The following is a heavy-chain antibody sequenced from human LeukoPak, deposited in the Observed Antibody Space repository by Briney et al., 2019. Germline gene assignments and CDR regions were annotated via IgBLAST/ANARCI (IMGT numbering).Heavy chain of an antibody. CDR3: ARRSIHIVVVVAATGSGWFDP. CDR1: GVSFSGYY. Sequence: PSETLSLTCAVYGVSFSGYYWSWIRQLPGKGLEWIGEINHSGSTNYNPSLKSRVTISVDTSKNQFSLKLSSVTAADTAVYYCARRSIHIVVVVAATGSGWFDPWGQGTLVTVSS. V-gene: IGHV4-34*01. J-gene: IGHJ5*02. CDR2: INHSGST. D-gene: IGHD2-15*01.